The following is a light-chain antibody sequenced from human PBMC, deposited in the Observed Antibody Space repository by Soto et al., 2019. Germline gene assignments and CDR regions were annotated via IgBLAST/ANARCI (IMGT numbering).Light chain of an antibody. CDR2: EVS. CDR1: SSDVGGYNY. CDR3: SSFTSAYTFV. J-gene: IGLJ1*01. V-gene: IGLV2-14*01. Sequence: QSALAQPASVSGSPGQSIAISCTGTSSDVGGYNYVSWYQQHPGKAPKLLISEVSIRPSGVSDRFSGSKSGNTASLTISGLQTEDEADYYCSSFTSAYTFVFGSGTKSPS.